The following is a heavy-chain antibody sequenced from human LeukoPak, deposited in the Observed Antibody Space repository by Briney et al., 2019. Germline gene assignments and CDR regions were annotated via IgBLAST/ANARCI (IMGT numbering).Heavy chain of an antibody. CDR3: AIIAVAGITPSPKWVSPAFDI. Sequence: PWVSLRLSCAASGFTFSSYGMHWVRQAPGKGLGWVAVIWYDGSNKYYADSVKGRFTISRDNSKNTLYLQMNSLRAEDTAVYYCAIIAVAGITPSPKWVSPAFDIWGQGTMVTVSS. CDR2: IWYDGSNK. J-gene: IGHJ3*02. CDR1: GFTFSSYG. V-gene: IGHV3-33*01. D-gene: IGHD6-19*01.